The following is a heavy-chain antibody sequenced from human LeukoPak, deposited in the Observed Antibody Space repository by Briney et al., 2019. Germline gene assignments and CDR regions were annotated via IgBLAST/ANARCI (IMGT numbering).Heavy chain of an antibody. D-gene: IGHD3-22*01. V-gene: IGHV3-15*01. CDR3: TTDINAYYYYDSSGPTVPLDY. CDR2: IKSKTDGGTT. CDR1: GFTFSNAW. Sequence: PGGSLRLSCAASGFTFSNAWMSWVRQAPGKGLEWVGRIKSKTDGGTTDYAAPVKGRFTISRDDSKNTLYRQMNSLKTEDTAVYYSTTDINAYYYYDSSGPTVPLDYWGQGTLVTVSS. J-gene: IGHJ4*02.